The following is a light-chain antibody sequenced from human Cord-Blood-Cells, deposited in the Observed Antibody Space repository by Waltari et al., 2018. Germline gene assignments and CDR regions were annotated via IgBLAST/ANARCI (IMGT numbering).Light chain of an antibody. V-gene: IGLV1-40*01. CDR2: GNS. Sequence: QSVLTQPPSVSGAPGQRVTISCTGSRSNIGAGHDVHWYQQLPGTAPKLLIHGNSNRPSGVPDRFSGSKSGTSASLAITGLQAEDEADYYCQSYDSSLSGWVFGGGTKLTVL. J-gene: IGLJ3*02. CDR1: RSNIGAGHD. CDR3: QSYDSSLSGWV.